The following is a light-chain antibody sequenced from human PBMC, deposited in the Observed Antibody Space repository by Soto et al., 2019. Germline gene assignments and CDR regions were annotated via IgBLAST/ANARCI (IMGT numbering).Light chain of an antibody. V-gene: IGLV2-14*01. J-gene: IGLJ1*01. Sequence: SALSQPASVAGSRGQSITISCTGTSSDVGGYNYVSWYQQHPGRAPKFMIYDVSNRPSGVSNRFSGSKSGNTASLTISGLQAEDEADYYCSSYTSSSSLYVFGTGTKVTVL. CDR2: DVS. CDR3: SSYTSSSSLYV. CDR1: SSDVGGYNY.